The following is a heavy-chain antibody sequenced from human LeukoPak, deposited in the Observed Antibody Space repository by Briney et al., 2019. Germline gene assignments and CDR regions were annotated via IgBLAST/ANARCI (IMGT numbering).Heavy chain of an antibody. CDR3: ARETPTPPHLYDSSGCYHT. Sequence: PGGSLRLSCAASGFTVSSNYMSWVRQAPGKGLEWVSVIYSGGSTYYADSVKGRFTISRDNSKNTLYLQMNSLRAEDTAVYYCARETPTPPHLYDSSGCYHTWGQGALVTVSS. J-gene: IGHJ5*02. V-gene: IGHV3-53*01. CDR1: GFTVSSNY. CDR2: IYSGGST. D-gene: IGHD3-22*01.